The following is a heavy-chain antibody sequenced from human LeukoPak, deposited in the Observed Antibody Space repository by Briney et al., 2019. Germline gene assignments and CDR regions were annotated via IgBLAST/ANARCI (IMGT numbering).Heavy chain of an antibody. J-gene: IGHJ4*02. Sequence: SETLSLTCAVYGGSFSGYYWSWIRQPPGKGLEWIGEINHSGSTYYNPSLKSRVTISVDTSKNQFSLKLSSVTAADTAVYYCATPSSGWGQGTLVTVSS. CDR2: INHSGST. V-gene: IGHV4-34*01. D-gene: IGHD6-19*01. CDR1: GGSFSGYY. CDR3: ATPSSG.